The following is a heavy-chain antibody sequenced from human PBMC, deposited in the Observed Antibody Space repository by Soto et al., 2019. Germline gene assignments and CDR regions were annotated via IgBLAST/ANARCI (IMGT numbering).Heavy chain of an antibody. CDR3: ARRITMVRGPYYYYGMDV. J-gene: IGHJ6*02. V-gene: IGHV3-48*02. D-gene: IGHD3-10*01. CDR1: GFTFSSHG. Sequence: PVGSLRLSCAASGFTFSSHGMIWVRQAPGKGLERVSYISSTSSTKSYADSVKGRFTISRDNAKNSLYRQMNSLRDEDTAVYYCARRITMVRGPYYYYGMDVWGQGTTVTVSS. CDR2: ISSTSSTK.